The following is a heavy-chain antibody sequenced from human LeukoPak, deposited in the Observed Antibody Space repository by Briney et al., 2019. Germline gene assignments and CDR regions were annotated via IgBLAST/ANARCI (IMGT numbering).Heavy chain of an antibody. CDR3: ARANWGSGWFDP. J-gene: IGHJ5*02. CDR1: GGSISSGSYY. V-gene: IGHV4-61*02. Sequence: PSQTLSLTCTVSGGSISSGSYYWSWIRQPAGKGLEWIGRIYTSGSTNYNPSLKSRVTISVDTSKNQFSLKLSSVTAADTAVYYCARANWGSGWFDPWGQGTLVTVSS. D-gene: IGHD7-27*01. CDR2: IYTSGST.